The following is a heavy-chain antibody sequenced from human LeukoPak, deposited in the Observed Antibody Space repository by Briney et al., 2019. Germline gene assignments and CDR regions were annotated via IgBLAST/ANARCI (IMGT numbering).Heavy chain of an antibody. CDR3: ARGLMGY. D-gene: IGHD2-8*01. J-gene: IGHJ4*02. Sequence: GRSLRLSCAASGFTFSSYGMHWVRQAPGKGLEWVAVISYDGSNKYYADSVKGRFTISRDNSKNTLYLQMNSLRAEDTAVYYCARGLMGYWGQGTLVTVSS. CDR2: ISYDGSNK. V-gene: IGHV3-30*03. CDR1: GFTFSSYG.